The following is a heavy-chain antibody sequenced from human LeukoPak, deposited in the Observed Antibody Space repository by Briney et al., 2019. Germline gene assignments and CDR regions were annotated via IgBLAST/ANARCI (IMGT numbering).Heavy chain of an antibody. D-gene: IGHD3-22*01. V-gene: IGHV1-69*05. CDR1: GGTFSRYA. CDR2: IIPIFGTA. J-gene: IGHJ4*02. CDR3: ARAIVYYDSSGYYPTRFDY. Sequence: SVKVSCKASGGTFSRYAISWVRQAPGQGLEWMGGIIPIFGTANYAQKFLGRVTITTDESTSTAYMELSSLRSEDTAVYYCARAIVYYDSSGYYPTRFDYWGQGTLVTVSS.